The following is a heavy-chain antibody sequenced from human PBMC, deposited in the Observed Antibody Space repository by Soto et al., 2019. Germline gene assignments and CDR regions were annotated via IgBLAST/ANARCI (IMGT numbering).Heavy chain of an antibody. CDR2: SYSGGST. V-gene: IGHV3-66*01. CDR1: EFTVSSSY. J-gene: IGHJ4*02. D-gene: IGHD6-19*01. Sequence: EVQLVESGGGLVQPGGSLRLSCAASEFTVSSSYRSCVRQAPGKGLEWVSVSYSGGSTYYADSVKGRFTISRDNSKNTLYLQMNSLRAEDTAVYYCARDSIAVAGDWGQGTLVTVSS. CDR3: ARDSIAVAGD.